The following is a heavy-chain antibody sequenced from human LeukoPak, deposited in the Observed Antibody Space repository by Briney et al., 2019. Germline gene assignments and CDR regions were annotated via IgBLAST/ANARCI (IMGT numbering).Heavy chain of an antibody. CDR1: GYTFTSYY. J-gene: IGHJ4*02. Sequence: GASVKVSCKASGYTFTSYYMHWVRQAPGQGLEWMGIINPSGGSTSYAQKFQGRVTMTRDTSTSTVYMELSSLRSEDTAVYYCASGDHEYSSSPDFDYWGQGTLVTVSS. V-gene: IGHV1-46*01. CDR2: INPSGGST. D-gene: IGHD6-6*01. CDR3: ASGDHEYSSSPDFDY.